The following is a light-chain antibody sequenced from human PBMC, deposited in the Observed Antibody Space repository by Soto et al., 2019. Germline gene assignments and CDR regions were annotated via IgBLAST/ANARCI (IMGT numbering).Light chain of an antibody. Sequence: EIEMTQSPGTLSVSPGERATLSCRASQSVRSNLAWYQQKPGQAPRLLIYGASTRATGVPARFSGSGSGTELTLTISSLQSEDFALYYCQQYNDWPGTFGQGTTLEVK. CDR3: QQYNDWPGT. CDR2: GAS. CDR1: QSVRSN. V-gene: IGKV3-15*01. J-gene: IGKJ2*01.